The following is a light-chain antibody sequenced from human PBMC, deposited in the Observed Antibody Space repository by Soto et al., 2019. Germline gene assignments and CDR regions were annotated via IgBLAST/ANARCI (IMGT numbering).Light chain of an antibody. V-gene: IGLV1-44*01. Sequence: QSVLTQAPSASGTPGQRVTVSCSGSSSNIASNTVNWYQQLPGTAPKLLIYSNDQRPSGVPDRFSASKSGTSASLAISGLQSEDEADYYCASRDDSLNGHVFGTGTRSPP. CDR3: ASRDDSLNGHV. J-gene: IGLJ1*01. CDR2: SND. CDR1: SSNIASNT.